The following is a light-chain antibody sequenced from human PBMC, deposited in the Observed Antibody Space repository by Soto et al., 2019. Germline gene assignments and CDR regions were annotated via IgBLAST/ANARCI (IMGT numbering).Light chain of an antibody. CDR3: QHSYSTPRT. J-gene: IGKJ1*01. CDR2: TAS. Sequence: DIQMTQSPSSLSASVGDRVTITCQASQDIGNYLSWYQQKPGKAPRLLIYTASSLQSGVPSRFSGSGAGTDFTLTITSLQPEDFATYVCQHSYSTPRTFGQGTKVDIK. V-gene: IGKV1-39*01. CDR1: QDIGNY.